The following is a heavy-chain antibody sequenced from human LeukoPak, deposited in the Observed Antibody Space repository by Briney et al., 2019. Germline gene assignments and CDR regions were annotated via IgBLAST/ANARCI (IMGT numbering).Heavy chain of an antibody. V-gene: IGHV4-59*12. CDR2: IYYSGST. CDR3: ARGFNYGDPGDY. D-gene: IGHD4-17*01. J-gene: IGHJ4*02. CDR1: CGSISSYY. Sequence: PSETLSRTCCVSCGSISSYYWIWIRQPPGKGREGIGNIYYSGSTNYNPSLKSRVTISVDTSKNQFSLKLSSVTAADTAVYYCARGFNYGDPGDYWGQGTLVTVSS.